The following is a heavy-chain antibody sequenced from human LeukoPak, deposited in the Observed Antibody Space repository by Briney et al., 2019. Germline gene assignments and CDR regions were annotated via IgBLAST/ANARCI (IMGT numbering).Heavy chain of an antibody. V-gene: IGHV1-2*02. Sequence: GASVKVSCKASGYTFTGYYMHWVRQAPGQGLEWMGWINPNSGGTNYAQKFQGRVTMTRDTSISTAYMELSRLRSDDTAVYYCARVQGTEAYYMDVWGKGTTVTVSS. CDR2: INPNSGGT. CDR3: ARVQGTEAYYMDV. D-gene: IGHD2-8*02. J-gene: IGHJ6*03. CDR1: GYTFTGYY.